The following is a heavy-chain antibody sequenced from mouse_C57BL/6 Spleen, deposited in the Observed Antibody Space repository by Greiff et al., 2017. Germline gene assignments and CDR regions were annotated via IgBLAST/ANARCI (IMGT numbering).Heavy chain of an antibody. CDR2: IDPSDSYT. J-gene: IGHJ2*01. CDR1: GYTFTSYW. Sequence: VQLQQPGAELVKPGASVKLSCKASGYTFTSYWMQWVKQRPGQGLEWIGEIDPSDSYTNYNQKFKGKATLTVDTSSSTAYMQLSSLTSEDSAVYYCARAGVTLDDWGQGTTLTVSS. V-gene: IGHV1-50*01. CDR3: ARAGVTLDD. D-gene: IGHD2-2*01.